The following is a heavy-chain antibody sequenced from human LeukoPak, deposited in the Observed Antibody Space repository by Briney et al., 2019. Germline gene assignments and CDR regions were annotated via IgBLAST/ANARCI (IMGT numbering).Heavy chain of an antibody. CDR3: ARLPGSDSYFVF. CDR2: INQDGSEI. V-gene: IGHV3-7*03. D-gene: IGHD5-12*01. Sequence: GGSLRLSCAASAFTFSRHWMTWVRQAPGKGLEWVANINQDGSEIHYVGSVKGRFTISRDNAKNSLYLEMNSLRAEDTAVYYCARLPGSDSYFVFWGQGTLVTVSS. CDR1: AFTFSRHW. J-gene: IGHJ4*02.